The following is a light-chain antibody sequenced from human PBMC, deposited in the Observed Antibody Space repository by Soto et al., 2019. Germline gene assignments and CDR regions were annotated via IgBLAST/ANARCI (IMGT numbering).Light chain of an antibody. CDR2: AAS. Sequence: DLQLPQSPSSLSASVGARVTITCRASQSISSSLTWYQQNPGKAPKLLLYAASSLQGGVPSRFRGSGSGTDFTLTISRLQPEEFATYDGQQSYSTQYTVGQGTKLESK. CDR1: QSISSS. V-gene: IGKV1-39*01. J-gene: IGKJ2*01. CDR3: QQSYSTQYT.